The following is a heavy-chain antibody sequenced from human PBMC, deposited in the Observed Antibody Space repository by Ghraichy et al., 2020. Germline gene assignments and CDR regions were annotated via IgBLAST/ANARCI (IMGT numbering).Heavy chain of an antibody. CDR2: ISTSSTSI. CDR3: ARGAVATTLDY. CDR1: GFAFTSYT. J-gene: IGHJ4*02. D-gene: IGHD5-12*01. V-gene: IGHV3-21*01. Sequence: GGSLSLSCAASGFAFTSYTMNWVRQAPGKGLEWVSSISTSSTSIDYADSVRGRFAISRDNAKNSLYLQMNSLSAEDTAVYYCARGAVATTLDYWGQGTLVTVSS.